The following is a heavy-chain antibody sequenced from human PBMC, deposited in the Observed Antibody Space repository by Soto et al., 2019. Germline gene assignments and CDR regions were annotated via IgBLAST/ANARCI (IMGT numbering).Heavy chain of an antibody. D-gene: IGHD2-15*01. V-gene: IGHV1-69*06. CDR2: IIPIFGTA. CDR3: ARERGGYCSGGSCFNWFDP. J-gene: IGHJ5*02. CDR1: GGTFSSYA. Sequence: QVQLVQSGAEVKKPGSSVKVSCKASGGTFSSYAISWVRQAPGQGLEWMGGIIPIFGTANYAQKFQGRVTITADKSTSTAYMELSSLRSEDTDVYYCARERGGYCSGGSCFNWFDPWGQGTLVTVSS.